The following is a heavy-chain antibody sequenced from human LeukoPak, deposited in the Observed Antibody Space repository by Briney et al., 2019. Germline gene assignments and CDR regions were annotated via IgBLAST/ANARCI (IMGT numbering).Heavy chain of an antibody. D-gene: IGHD6-13*01. J-gene: IGHJ4*02. CDR3: ARATGGAAAGLDY. V-gene: IGHV6-1*01. CDR2: SYYRSKWYN. Sequence: SQTLSLTCAISVDIVSSNSAPWHWIRQSPSRGVEWLGRSYYRSKWYNDYAVSVKSRITINPDTSKNQFSLQLNAVTPEDTAVYYCARATGGAAAGLDYWGQGTLVTVSS. CDR1: VDIVSSNSAP.